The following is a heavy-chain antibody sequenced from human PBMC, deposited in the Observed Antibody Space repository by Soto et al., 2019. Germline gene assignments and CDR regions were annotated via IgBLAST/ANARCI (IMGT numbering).Heavy chain of an antibody. J-gene: IGHJ3*02. V-gene: IGHV3-30-3*01. Sequence: QVQLVESGGGVVQPGRSLRLSCAASGFTFSSYAMHWVRQAPGKGLEWVAVISYDGSTKYYADSVKGRFTISRDHSKNTLYLQMNSLRAEDTAVYYCARVMVGATTLPKLDAFDIWGQGTMVTVSS. D-gene: IGHD1-26*01. CDR1: GFTFSSYA. CDR2: ISYDGSTK. CDR3: ARVMVGATTLPKLDAFDI.